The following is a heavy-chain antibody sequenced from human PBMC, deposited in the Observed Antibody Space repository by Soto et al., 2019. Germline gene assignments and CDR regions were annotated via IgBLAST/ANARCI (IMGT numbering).Heavy chain of an antibody. CDR1: GDTLTNYW. J-gene: IGHJ6*02. V-gene: IGHV5-51*01. CDR2: IYPGDSDT. Sequence: PGESLKISCKGSGDTLTNYWIGWVRQMPGKGLEWMGIIYPGDSDTKYNPSFQGQVTISADKSITTTYLQWSSLKASDTAIYYCAASIFYYGMDVWGQGTTVTVSS. CDR3: AASIFYYGMDV.